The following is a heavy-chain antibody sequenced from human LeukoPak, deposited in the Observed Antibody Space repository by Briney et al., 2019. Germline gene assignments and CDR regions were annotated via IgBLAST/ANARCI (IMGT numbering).Heavy chain of an antibody. CDR1: GFTFSSYG. CDR3: AKPIVGAAFDY. J-gene: IGHJ4*02. CDR2: VWHDGNNK. D-gene: IGHD1-26*01. Sequence: PGGSLRLSCAASGFTFSSYGMHWVRQAPGKGLEWVAVVWHDGNNKYYADSVEGRFTISRDNSKNTLYLQMNSLRAEDTALYYCAKPIVGAAFDYWGQGTLVTVSS. V-gene: IGHV3-33*06.